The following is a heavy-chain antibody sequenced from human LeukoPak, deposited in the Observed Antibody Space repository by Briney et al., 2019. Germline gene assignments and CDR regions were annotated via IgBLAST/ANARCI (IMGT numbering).Heavy chain of an antibody. V-gene: IGHV3-48*01. CDR3: ARVGRSYTYMDV. D-gene: IGHD1-26*01. CDR2: ISSGSDTI. J-gene: IGHJ6*03. CDR1: GFTFSSYS. Sequence: QSGGSLRLSCAASGFTFSSYSMNWVRQAPGKGLEWVSYISSGSDTIYYADSVKGRFTISRDNGKNSLYLQMNSLRAEDTTVYHCARVGRSYTYMDVWGKGTTVTVSS.